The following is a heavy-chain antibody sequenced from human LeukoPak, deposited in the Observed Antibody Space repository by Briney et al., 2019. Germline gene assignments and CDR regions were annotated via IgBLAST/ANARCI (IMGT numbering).Heavy chain of an antibody. CDR2: ISPNSGGT. Sequence: ASVKVSCKASGYTFTGYYMHWVRQAPGQGLEWVGWISPNSGGTNYAQKFQGRVTMTRHTSISTAYMELSRLRSDDTAVYYCARALAAVRGPPVRVDAFDIWGQGTMVTVSS. V-gene: IGHV1-2*02. CDR3: ARALAAVRGPPVRVDAFDI. CDR1: GYTFTGYY. D-gene: IGHD3-10*01. J-gene: IGHJ3*02.